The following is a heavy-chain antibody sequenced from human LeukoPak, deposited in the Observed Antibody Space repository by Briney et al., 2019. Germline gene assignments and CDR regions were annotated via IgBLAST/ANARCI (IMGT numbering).Heavy chain of an antibody. CDR1: GFTSSSHG. V-gene: IGHV3-23*01. CDR2: ISGSGNT. J-gene: IGHJ4*02. Sequence: GGSLRLSCAASGFTSSSHGMSWVRQAPGKGLEWVSAISGSGNTYYADSVKGRFTISRDISKNTLYLQMNSLRAEDTAVYYCAHGGLYYLDYWGQGTLVTVSS. CDR3: AHGGLYYLDY. D-gene: IGHD3-10*01.